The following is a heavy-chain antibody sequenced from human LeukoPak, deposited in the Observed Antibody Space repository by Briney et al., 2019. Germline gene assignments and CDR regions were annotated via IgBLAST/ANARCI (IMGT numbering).Heavy chain of an antibody. CDR1: GFTFSRYD. CDR3: AKVPSSTSYPR. D-gene: IGHD2-2*01. CDR2: IGAAGDT. V-gene: IGHV3-13*04. Sequence: GGSLRLSCAASGFTFSRYDMHWVRQAPGKGLEWVSGIGAAGDTFYPDSVKGRFTISRDNSKNTLYLQMNSLRAEDTAVYYCAKVPSSTSYPRWGQGTLVTVSS. J-gene: IGHJ1*01.